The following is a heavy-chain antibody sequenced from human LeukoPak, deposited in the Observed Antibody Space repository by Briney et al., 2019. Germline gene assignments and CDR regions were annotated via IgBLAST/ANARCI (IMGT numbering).Heavy chain of an antibody. J-gene: IGHJ5*02. Sequence: PGGSLRLSCAASGFTFSSYSMNWVRQAPGKGLEWVSYISSSSSTIYYADSVKGRFTISRDNAKNSLYLQMNSLRAEDTAVYYCARTHDYGDYPDWFDPWGQGTLVTVSS. CDR3: ARTHDYGDYPDWFDP. D-gene: IGHD4-17*01. V-gene: IGHV3-48*04. CDR1: GFTFSSYS. CDR2: ISSSSSTI.